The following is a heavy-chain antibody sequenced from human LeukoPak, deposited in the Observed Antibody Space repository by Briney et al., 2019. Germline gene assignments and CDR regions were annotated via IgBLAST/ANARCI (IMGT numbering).Heavy chain of an antibody. D-gene: IGHD5-18*01. Sequence: PSGTLSLTCAVSGGSISSSNWWSWVRQPPGKGLEWIGEIYHSGSTNYNPSLKSRVTISVDTSKNQFSLKLSSVTAADTAVYYCARDVDTAVDPNFDYWGQGTLVTVSS. CDR3: ARDVDTAVDPNFDY. J-gene: IGHJ4*02. V-gene: IGHV4-4*02. CDR2: IYHSGST. CDR1: GGSISSSNW.